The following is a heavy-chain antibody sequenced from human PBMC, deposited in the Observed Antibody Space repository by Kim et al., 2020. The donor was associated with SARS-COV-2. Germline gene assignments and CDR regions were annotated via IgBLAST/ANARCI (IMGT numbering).Heavy chain of an antibody. V-gene: IGHV3-23*01. CDR3: AKAPLPWCTVATCYF. Sequence: GGSLRLSCAASGFSISNYAMSWVRQAPGKGLEWVSVITDSGDDTHHADSVKGRFTMSRDNSKDTLYLQMNSLRVEDTAIYYCAKAPLPWCTVATCYF. CDR2: ITDSGDDT. J-gene: IGHJ1*01. CDR1: GFSISNYA. D-gene: IGHD2-8*01.